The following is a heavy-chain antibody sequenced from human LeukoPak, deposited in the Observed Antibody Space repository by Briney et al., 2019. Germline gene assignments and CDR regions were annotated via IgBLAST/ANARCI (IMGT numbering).Heavy chain of an antibody. CDR1: GFTFSDYY. CDR2: ISSSGSTI. V-gene: IGHV3-11*04. Sequence: GGSLRLSCAASGFTFSDYYMSWIRQAPGKGLEWVSYISSSGSTIYYADSVKGRFTISRDNAKNSLYLQMNSLRAEDTAVYYCARDGGMTTVNREYFQHWGQGTLVTVSS. J-gene: IGHJ1*01. D-gene: IGHD4-11*01. CDR3: ARDGGMTTVNREYFQH.